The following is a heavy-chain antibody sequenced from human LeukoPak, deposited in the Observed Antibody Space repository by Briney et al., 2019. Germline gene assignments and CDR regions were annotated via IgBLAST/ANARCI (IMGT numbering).Heavy chain of an antibody. CDR3: ARGRPKVTTRHYFDS. Sequence: GGSLRLSCAASGFTFSDYYMSWVRQAPGRGLEWVANIKQDGSEKYYVGSVKGRFAMSRDNTKNSLYLQMNSLTADDTAIYYCARGRPKVTTRHYFDSWGQGTLVTVSS. V-gene: IGHV3-7*01. CDR1: GFTFSDYY. CDR2: IKQDGSEK. J-gene: IGHJ4*02. D-gene: IGHD4-17*01.